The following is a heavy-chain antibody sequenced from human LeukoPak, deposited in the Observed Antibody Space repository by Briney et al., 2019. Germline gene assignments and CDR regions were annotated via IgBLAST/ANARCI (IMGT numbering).Heavy chain of an antibody. V-gene: IGHV3-74*01. CDR3: ARVDSSGYFSFDY. J-gene: IGHJ4*02. CDR2: INSDGSST. D-gene: IGHD3-22*01. CDR1: GFTFSSYW. Sequence: PGGSLRLSCAASGFTFSSYWMHWVRQAPGKGPVWVSRINSDGSSTSYADSVKGRFTISRDNAKNTLYLQMNSLRAEDTAVYYCARVDSSGYFSFDYWGQGTLVTVSS.